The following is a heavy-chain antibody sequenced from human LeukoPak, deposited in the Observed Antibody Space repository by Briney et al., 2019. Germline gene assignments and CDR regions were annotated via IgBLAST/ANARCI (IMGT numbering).Heavy chain of an antibody. D-gene: IGHD3-10*02. J-gene: IGHJ5*02. CDR1: GYTLTELS. CDR2: FDPEDGET. Sequence: ASVKVSCKVSGYTLTELSMHWVRQAPGKGLEWMGGFDPEDGETIYAQKFQGRVTMTEDTSTDTAYMELSSLRSEDTAVYYCATDIFGPDWFDPWGQGTLVTVSS. CDR3: ATDIFGPDWFDP. V-gene: IGHV1-24*01.